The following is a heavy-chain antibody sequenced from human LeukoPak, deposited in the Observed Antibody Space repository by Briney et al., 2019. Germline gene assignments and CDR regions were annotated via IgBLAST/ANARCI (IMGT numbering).Heavy chain of an antibody. V-gene: IGHV3-21*01. CDR1: GFTFSSYS. D-gene: IGHD3-3*01. CDR2: ISSSSSYI. J-gene: IGHJ4*02. CDR3: ARGLLEHDFWSGSNIDY. Sequence: PGGSLRLSCAASGFTFSSYSMNWVRQAPGKGLEWVSSISSSSSYIYYADSVKGRFTISRDNAKNLLYLQMNSLRAEDTAVYYCARGLLEHDFWSGSNIDYWGQGTLVTVSS.